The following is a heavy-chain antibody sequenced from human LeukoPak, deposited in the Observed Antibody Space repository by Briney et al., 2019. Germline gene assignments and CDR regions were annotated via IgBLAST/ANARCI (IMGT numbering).Heavy chain of an antibody. Sequence: GGSLRLSCAASGFTVNNKYMTWVRQAPGKGLEWVSLIYNDGRTYYADSVKGRFTISRDNSKNTLYLQMNSLRAEDTAVYYCAKVDDILTGYYNLNFDYWGQGTLVTVSS. CDR3: AKVDDILTGYYNLNFDY. CDR1: GFTVNNKY. J-gene: IGHJ4*02. V-gene: IGHV3-66*02. CDR2: IYNDGRT. D-gene: IGHD3-9*01.